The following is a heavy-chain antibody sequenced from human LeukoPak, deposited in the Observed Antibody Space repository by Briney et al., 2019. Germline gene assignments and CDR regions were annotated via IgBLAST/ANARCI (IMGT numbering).Heavy chain of an antibody. J-gene: IGHJ4*02. CDR1: GFTFSSFW. D-gene: IGHD3-10*01. CDR2: IKTDGSEK. V-gene: IGHV3-7*01. CDR3: VRDAWFGESRA. Sequence: GGSLRLSCAASGFTFSSFWISWVRQAPGKGLEWVANIKTDGSEKYYVDSVKGRFTISRDNAKNSAYLQMNSLRVEDTAMYYCVRDAWFGESRAGGQGTLVTVSP.